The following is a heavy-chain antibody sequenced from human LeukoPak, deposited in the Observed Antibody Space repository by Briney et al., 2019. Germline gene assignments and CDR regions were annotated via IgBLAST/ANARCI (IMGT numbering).Heavy chain of an antibody. V-gene: IGHV4-39*07. J-gene: IGHJ3*02. CDR2: IYYSGST. Sequence: PSETLSLTCTVSGDSISSSSYYWGWIRQPPGKELEWIGSIYYSGSTYCNPSLNSRVTISVDTSKNQFSLKLSSVTAADTAVYYCARDYLGGNPDAFDIWGRGTMVTVSS. D-gene: IGHD4-23*01. CDR3: ARDYLGGNPDAFDI. CDR1: GDSISSSSYY.